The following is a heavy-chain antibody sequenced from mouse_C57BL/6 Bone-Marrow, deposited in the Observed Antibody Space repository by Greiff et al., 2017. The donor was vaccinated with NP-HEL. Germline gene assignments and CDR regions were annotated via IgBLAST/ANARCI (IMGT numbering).Heavy chain of an antibody. CDR1: GFNIKDDY. Sequence: VQLQQSGAELVRPGASVKLSCTASGFNIKDDYMHWVKPRPEQGLEWIGWIDPENGDTDYASKFQGKATITADTSSNTAYLQLSSLTSEDTAVYYCTVSYSNYWFAYWGQGTLVTVSA. CDR2: IDPENGDT. J-gene: IGHJ3*01. CDR3: TVSYSNYWFAY. D-gene: IGHD2-5*01. V-gene: IGHV14-4*01.